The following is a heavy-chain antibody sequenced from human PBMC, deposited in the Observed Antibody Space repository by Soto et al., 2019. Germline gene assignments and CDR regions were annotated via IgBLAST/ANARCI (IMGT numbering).Heavy chain of an antibody. CDR3: ARVLVENCSGGSCYPGYYFDY. CDR1: CDSISSGDYS. V-gene: IGHV4-30-2*01. CDR2: IYHSGST. Sequence: TLSVTCAVSCDSISSGDYSWSWIRQPPGKGLEWVGYIYHSGSTYYNPSLKSRVTISVDRSKNQFSLKLSSVTAADTAVYFCARVLVENCSGGSCYPGYYFDYWGQGTLVTVSS. D-gene: IGHD2-15*01. J-gene: IGHJ4*02.